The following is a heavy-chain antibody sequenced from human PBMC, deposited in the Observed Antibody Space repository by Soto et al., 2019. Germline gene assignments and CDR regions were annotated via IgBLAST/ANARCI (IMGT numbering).Heavy chain of an antibody. CDR3: ARGNYCGGTSCSYYYGMNI. J-gene: IGHJ6*02. D-gene: IGHD2-21*01. V-gene: IGHV4-59*01. CDR2: MYYSGSP. Sequence: PSETLSLTCSVSGASISGYYWSWIRHPPGKALEWIGYMYYSGSPRYAPSLESRVTMSTDTSKNQFSLRVSSVTAADTAVYYCARGNYCGGTSCSYYYGMNIWGQGTTVTVSS. CDR1: GASISGYY.